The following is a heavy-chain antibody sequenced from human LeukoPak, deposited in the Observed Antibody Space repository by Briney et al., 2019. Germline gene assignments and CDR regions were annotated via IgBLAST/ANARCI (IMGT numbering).Heavy chain of an antibody. J-gene: IGHJ4*02. CDR3: TRDQTPYY. CDR1: GFTFGDYA. Sequence: PGGSLRLSCTAPGFTFGDYAMTWVRQAPGKGLEWVGFIASETYGGTAEYAASVKGRFTISRDDSKSIAYLQMNSLKTEDTAVYYCTRDQTPYYWGQGTLVTVSS. CDR2: IASETYGGTA. V-gene: IGHV3-49*04.